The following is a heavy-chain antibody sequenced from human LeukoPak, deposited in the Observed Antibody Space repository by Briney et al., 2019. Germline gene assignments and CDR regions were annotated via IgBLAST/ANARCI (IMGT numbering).Heavy chain of an antibody. CDR2: IYHSGST. Sequence: SETLSLTCTVSGGSISSGGYYWSWIRQPPGKGLEWIGYIYHSGSTYYNPSLKSRVTISVDTSKNQFSLKLSSVTAADTAVYYCAAIVVVAAALDYWGQGTLVTVSS. CDR1: GGSISSGGYY. J-gene: IGHJ4*02. CDR3: AAIVVVAAALDY. V-gene: IGHV4-30-2*01. D-gene: IGHD2-15*01.